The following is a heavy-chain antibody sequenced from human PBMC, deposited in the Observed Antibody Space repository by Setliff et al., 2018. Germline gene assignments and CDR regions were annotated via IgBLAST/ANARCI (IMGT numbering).Heavy chain of an antibody. CDR2: VSGGGDYT. V-gene: IGHV3-23*01. CDR3: SKAALDLELDS. J-gene: IGHJ4*02. D-gene: IGHD1-1*01. CDR1: GFIFKNHA. Sequence: PGGSLRLSCEASGFIFKNHALTWVRQVPGKGLEWVSAVSGGGDYTCYADSVKGRFTISRDNSKNTVYLHIKSLRADDTAVYFCSKAALDLELDSWGQGTLVTVSS.